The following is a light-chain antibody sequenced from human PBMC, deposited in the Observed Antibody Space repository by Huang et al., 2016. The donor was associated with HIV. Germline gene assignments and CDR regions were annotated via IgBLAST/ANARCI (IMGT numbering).Light chain of an antibody. CDR2: DAS. CDR3: QQRSNWPPFT. J-gene: IGKJ3*01. V-gene: IGKV3-11*01. CDR1: QKINTY. Sequence: EILLTQSPATLSLSPGERATLSCKASQKINTYLAWYQQKPGQAPRLLIYDASTRAPDTPARFRGSGSGTDVTLTITNVEPEDFAVYFCQQRSNWPPFTFGPGTKVDRK.